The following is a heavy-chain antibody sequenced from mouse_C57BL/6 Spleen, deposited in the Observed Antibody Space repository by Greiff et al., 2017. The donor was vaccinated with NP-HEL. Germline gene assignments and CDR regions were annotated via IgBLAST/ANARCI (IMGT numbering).Heavy chain of an antibody. V-gene: IGHV1-80*01. CDR3: ARWGDGCYHLDY. D-gene: IGHD2-3*01. J-gene: IGHJ2*01. Sequence: QVHVKQSGAGRVKPGASVKISCKASGYAFSSYWMNWVKLRPGKGLEWIGQMVCGDGDTNYNGKFKGKATLTADKSSSTAYMQLSSLTSEDSAVYFCARWGDGCYHLDYWGKGTTLTVSS. CDR1: GYAFSSYW. CDR2: MVCGDGDT.